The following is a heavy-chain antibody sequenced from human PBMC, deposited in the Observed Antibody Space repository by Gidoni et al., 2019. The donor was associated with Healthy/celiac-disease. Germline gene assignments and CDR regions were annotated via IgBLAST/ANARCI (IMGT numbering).Heavy chain of an antibody. J-gene: IGHJ5*02. Sequence: QITLKESGPTLVKPTQTLTLTCTFSGFSLSTSGVGVGWIRQPPGKALEWLALIYWDDDKRYSPSLKSRLTITKDTSKNQVVLTMTNMDPVDTATYYCAHRPYYYDSSGYYYSNWFDPWGQGTLVTVSS. CDR3: AHRPYYYDSSGYYYSNWFDP. V-gene: IGHV2-5*02. CDR2: IYWDDDK. CDR1: GFSLSTSGVG. D-gene: IGHD3-22*01.